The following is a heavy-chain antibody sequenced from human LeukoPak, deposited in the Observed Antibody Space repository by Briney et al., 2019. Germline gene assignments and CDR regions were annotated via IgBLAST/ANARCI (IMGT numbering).Heavy chain of an antibody. J-gene: IGHJ4*02. CDR2: FDLEDGET. Sequence: GASVKVSCKVSGYTLSELSMHWVRQAPGKGLEWMGGFDLEDGETIYVQKFQGRVTMTEDTSTDTAYMELSSLRSDDTAVYFCAAGEVGQLFDYWGQGTLVTVSS. CDR1: GYTLSELS. CDR3: AAGEVGQLFDY. V-gene: IGHV1-24*01. D-gene: IGHD5-24*01.